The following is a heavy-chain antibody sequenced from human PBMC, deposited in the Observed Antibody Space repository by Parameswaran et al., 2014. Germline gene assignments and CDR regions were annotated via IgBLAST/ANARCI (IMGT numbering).Heavy chain of an antibody. D-gene: IGHD3-10*01. Sequence: WIRQPPGKGLEWVAVIWYDGSNKYYGDSVKGRFTISRDNFKNTLYLQMNSLRAEDTAVYYCARDLGRSHLAVTMVRGAISYWGQGTLVTVSS. CDR2: IWYDGSNK. CDR3: ARDLGRSHLAVTMVRGAISY. V-gene: IGHV3-33*01. J-gene: IGHJ4*02.